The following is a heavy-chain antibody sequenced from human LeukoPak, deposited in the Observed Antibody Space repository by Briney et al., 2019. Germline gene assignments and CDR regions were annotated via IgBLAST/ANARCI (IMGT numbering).Heavy chain of an antibody. Sequence: ASLKVSCKASGYTFTSYDINWVRQATGQGLEWMGWMNPNSGNTGYAQKFQGRVTMTRNTSISTAYMELSSLRSEDTAVYYCARATIFGVYYFDYWGQGTLVTVSS. CDR1: GYTFTSYD. V-gene: IGHV1-8*01. CDR3: ARATIFGVYYFDY. J-gene: IGHJ4*02. CDR2: MNPNSGNT. D-gene: IGHD3-3*01.